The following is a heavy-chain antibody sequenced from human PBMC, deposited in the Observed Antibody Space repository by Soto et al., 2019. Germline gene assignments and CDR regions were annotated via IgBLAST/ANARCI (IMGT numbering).Heavy chain of an antibody. CDR2: IYYSGST. Sequence: SETLSLTCTVSGGSISSGDYYWSWIRQPPGKGLEWIGYIYYSGSTYYNPSLKSRVTISVDTSKNQFSLKLSSVTAADTAVYYCARDFGSGYYNWFDPWGQGTLVTVSS. J-gene: IGHJ5*02. V-gene: IGHV4-30-4*01. D-gene: IGHD3-22*01. CDR1: GGSISSGDYY. CDR3: ARDFGSGYYNWFDP.